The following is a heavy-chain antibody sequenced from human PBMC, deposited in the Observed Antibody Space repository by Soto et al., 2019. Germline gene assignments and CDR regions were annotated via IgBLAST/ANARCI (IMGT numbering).Heavy chain of an antibody. J-gene: IGHJ6*02. Sequence: PGGSLRLSCAASGCTFSNYGMHWVRQTPGKGLEWVALILYDGSNKYYADPLKGRFTISRDNSKNTLYLQVSSLRAEDTAVYYCAKSRDAYNFYFYYRMDVWGQGTSVTVSS. CDR3: AKSRDAYNFYFYYRMDV. CDR2: ILYDGSNK. V-gene: IGHV3-30*18. CDR1: GCTFSNYG. D-gene: IGHD1-1*01.